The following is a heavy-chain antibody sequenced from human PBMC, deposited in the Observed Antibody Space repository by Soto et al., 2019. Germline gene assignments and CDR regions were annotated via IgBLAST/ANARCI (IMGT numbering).Heavy chain of an antibody. CDR1: GFTFSSYA. J-gene: IGHJ4*02. CDR2: IWHDGSNK. CDR3: ARSTGYYIGGVDY. V-gene: IGHV3-33*01. Sequence: GSLRLSCAVSGFTFSSYAMYWVRQAPGRGLDWVAGIWHDGSNKFYADSVKGRFTISRDSSKNTLYLLMNSLTAEDTAMYYCARSTGYYIGGVDYWGQGTLVTVSS. D-gene: IGHD3-9*01.